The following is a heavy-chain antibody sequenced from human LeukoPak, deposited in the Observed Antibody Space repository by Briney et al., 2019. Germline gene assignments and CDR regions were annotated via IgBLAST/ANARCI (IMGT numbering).Heavy chain of an antibody. CDR2: IDYSGTT. CDR1: GDTISTSNRN. Sequence: SETLSLTCTVSGDTISTSNRNWGWIRQPPGKGLEWIASIDYSGTTYYNPALKSRLTISRDTSRRQLSLKLTSVTAADTAVYYCVRGMRLWGQGILVTVSS. J-gene: IGHJ4*02. CDR3: VRGMRL. V-gene: IGHV4-39*07. D-gene: IGHD3-16*01.